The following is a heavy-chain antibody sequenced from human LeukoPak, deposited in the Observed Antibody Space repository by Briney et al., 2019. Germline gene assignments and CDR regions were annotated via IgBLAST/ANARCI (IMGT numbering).Heavy chain of an antibody. D-gene: IGHD6-13*01. J-gene: IGHJ4*02. Sequence: SETLSLTCTVSGGSISSYYWGWIRQPAGKGLEWIGRIYTSGSTNYNPSLKSRVTMSVDTSKNQFSLKLSSVTAADTAVYYCARVIAAAGYYFDYWGQGTLVTVSS. CDR3: ARVIAAAGYYFDY. V-gene: IGHV4-4*07. CDR2: IYTSGST. CDR1: GGSISSYY.